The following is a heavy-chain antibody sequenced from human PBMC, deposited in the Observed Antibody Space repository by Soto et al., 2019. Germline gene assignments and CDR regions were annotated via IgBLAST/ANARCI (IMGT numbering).Heavy chain of an antibody. V-gene: IGHV3-23*01. J-gene: IGHJ5*01. Sequence: GGSLRLSCAASGFTFSSYAMSWVRQAPGRGLEWVSAISGSGASTYYADSVKGRSTISRDNSKNTLSLQMNSLRAEDTAVYYCAKGPPRSRNNWYDCWGQGTLVTVSS. CDR3: AKGPPRSRNNWYDC. CDR2: ISGSGAST. CDR1: GFTFSSYA. D-gene: IGHD6-13*01.